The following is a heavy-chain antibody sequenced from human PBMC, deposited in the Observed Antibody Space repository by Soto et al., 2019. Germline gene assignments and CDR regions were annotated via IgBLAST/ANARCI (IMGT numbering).Heavy chain of an antibody. V-gene: IGHV3-23*01. D-gene: IGHD5-12*01. CDR1: GFNFSSYA. Sequence: EVQLLESGGGLEQPGGSLRLSCAASGFNFSSYAMAWVRQAPGKGLEWVSAISSGGGRIYYADSVKGRFTISRDNSKNTLFLQMNSLRAEDTAVFYCAKAPHASDYAGRGFDFWGQGTLVTVSS. J-gene: IGHJ4*02. CDR2: ISSGGGRI. CDR3: AKAPHASDYAGRGFDF.